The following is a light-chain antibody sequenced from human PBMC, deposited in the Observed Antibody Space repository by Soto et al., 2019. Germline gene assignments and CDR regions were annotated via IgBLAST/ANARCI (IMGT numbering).Light chain of an antibody. Sequence: QSVLTQPRSVSGSPGQSVTISCTGTSSDVGGYNYVSWYQQYPGKAPKVMIYAVTRRPSGVPDRISGSKSGNTASLTISGLQAEEEVDYSCCSYAGSYSHYVFGTGTKVTVL. V-gene: IGLV2-11*01. J-gene: IGLJ1*01. CDR3: CSYAGSYSHYV. CDR2: AVT. CDR1: SSDVGGYNY.